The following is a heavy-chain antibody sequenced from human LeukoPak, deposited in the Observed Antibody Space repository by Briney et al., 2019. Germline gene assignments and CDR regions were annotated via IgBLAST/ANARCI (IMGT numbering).Heavy chain of an antibody. J-gene: IGHJ3*02. CDR3: ARGPRRITIFGVPADDAFDI. CDR2: IYYSGST. D-gene: IGHD3-3*01. Sequence: PSETLSLTCTVSGGSISSYYWSWIRQPPGKGLEWIGCIYYSGSTNYNPSLKSRVTISVDTSKNQFSLKLSSVTAADTAVYYCARGPRRITIFGVPADDAFDIWGQGTMVTVSS. CDR1: GGSISSYY. V-gene: IGHV4-59*01.